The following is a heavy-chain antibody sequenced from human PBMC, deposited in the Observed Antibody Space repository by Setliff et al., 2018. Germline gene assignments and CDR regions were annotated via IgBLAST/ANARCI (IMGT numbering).Heavy chain of an antibody. CDR3: TRVKAPALYYYMDV. CDR1: GYTFTGYY. V-gene: IGHV1-2*06. D-gene: IGHD3-16*02. CDR2: INPNSGGT. Sequence: ASVKVSCKASGYTFTGYYMHWVRQAPGQGLEWMGRINPNSGGTNYAQKFQGRVTMTRDTSISTAYMELSRLRSDDTAVYYCTRVKAPALYYYMDVWGKGTTVTV. J-gene: IGHJ6*03.